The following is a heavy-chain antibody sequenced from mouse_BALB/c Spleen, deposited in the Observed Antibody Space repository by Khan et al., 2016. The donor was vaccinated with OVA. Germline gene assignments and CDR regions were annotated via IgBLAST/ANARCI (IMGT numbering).Heavy chain of an antibody. CDR3: TRGGHGSPVDY. D-gene: IGHD1-1*01. CDR1: GYTFTDYN. Sequence: EVQLQQSGPELVKPGASVKIPCKASGYTFTDYNMDGVKQSHGKSLEWIGDITPNNGGTIYNQRFKGKATLTVDKSSSTAYMELRSLTSEDTAVYYCTRGGHGSPVDYWGQGTTLTVSS. V-gene: IGHV1-18*01. J-gene: IGHJ2*01. CDR2: ITPNNGGT.